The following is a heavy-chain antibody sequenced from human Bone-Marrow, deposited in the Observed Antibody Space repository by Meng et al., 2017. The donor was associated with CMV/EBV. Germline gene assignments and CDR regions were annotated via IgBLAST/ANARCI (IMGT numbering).Heavy chain of an antibody. CDR3: ARAARRIVGP. CDR1: RFTFNSYG. CDR2: IKQDGSEK. J-gene: IGHJ1*01. V-gene: IGHV3-7*01. D-gene: IGHD1-26*01. Sequence: GESLKISCAASRFTFNSYGLHWVRQAPGKGLDWVANIKQDGSEKYYVDSVKGRFTISRDNAKNSLYLQMNSLRAEDTAVYYCARAARRIVGPWGQGTLVTVSS.